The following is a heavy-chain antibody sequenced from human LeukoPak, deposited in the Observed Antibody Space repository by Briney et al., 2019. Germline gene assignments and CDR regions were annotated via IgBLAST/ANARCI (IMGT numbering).Heavy chain of an antibody. Sequence: SETLSLTCTVSGGSVISSGYYWAWIRQPPGKGLEWIGNIYYSGSTYYNPSLKSRVTISVDTSKNQFSLKLSSVTAADTAVYYCARRYYGHFADWGQGTLVTVSS. CDR3: ARRYYGHFAD. J-gene: IGHJ4*02. V-gene: IGHV4-39*01. CDR2: IYYSGST. CDR1: GGSVISSGYY. D-gene: IGHD4-17*01.